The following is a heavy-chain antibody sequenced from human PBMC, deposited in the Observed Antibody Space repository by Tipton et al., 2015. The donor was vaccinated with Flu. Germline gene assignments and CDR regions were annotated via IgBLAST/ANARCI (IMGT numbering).Heavy chain of an antibody. J-gene: IGHJ4*02. V-gene: IGHV3-30*18. D-gene: IGHD6-19*01. CDR2: ISYDGSTK. CDR1: GISFSSYG. Sequence: SLRLSCVTSGISFSSYGMLWFRQAPGKGLEWVAFISYDGSTKHYADSEKGRFTIARDFSKNTVCLQMNSLRIDDTGVYYCAKDWYHDGSGHPYCDYWGQGALATVYS. CDR3: AKDWYHDGSGHPYCDY.